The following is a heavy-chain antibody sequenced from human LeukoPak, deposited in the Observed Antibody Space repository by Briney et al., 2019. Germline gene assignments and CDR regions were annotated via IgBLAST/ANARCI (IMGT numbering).Heavy chain of an antibody. Sequence: GGSLRLSCAASGFTFSHYYKSWIRQAPGKGLEWVSYISSSGSTIYYADSVKGRFTISRDNAKNSLYLQMNSLRAEDTAVYYCAREYSSGWYDYWGQGTLVTVSS. V-gene: IGHV3-11*01. D-gene: IGHD6-19*01. CDR2: ISSSGSTI. CDR1: GFTFSHYY. J-gene: IGHJ4*02. CDR3: AREYSSGWYDY.